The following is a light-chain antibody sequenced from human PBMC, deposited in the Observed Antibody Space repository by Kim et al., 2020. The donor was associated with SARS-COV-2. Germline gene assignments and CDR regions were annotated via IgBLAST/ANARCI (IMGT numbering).Light chain of an antibody. CDR3: QQADIYRRPP. J-gene: IGKJ4*01. CDR1: QDISDW. CDR2: PAS. V-gene: IGKV1-12*01. Sequence: DMQMTQSPSSVSASVGDTVTITCRASQDISDWLAWYQQKPGKAPKLLIYPASSLQGGVPSRFRGSGSGTRFTLTIVSVEPEDFATYCGQQADIYRRPPFGGGTKVDIK.